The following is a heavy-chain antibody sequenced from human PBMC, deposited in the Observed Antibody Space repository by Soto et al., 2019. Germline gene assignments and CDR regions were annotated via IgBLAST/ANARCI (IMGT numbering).Heavy chain of an antibody. CDR3: ARDSGYSYGASFDY. CDR1: GVSISSYY. Sequence: QVQLQESGPGLVKPSETLSLTCTVSGVSISSYYWNWIRQPAGKGLEWIGRNFNRGSANYNPSLKSRVTVSIDTSKNQFSLKLSSVTAADTAVYYCARDSGYSYGASFDYWGQGTLVTVSS. D-gene: IGHD5-18*01. CDR2: NFNRGSA. V-gene: IGHV4-4*07. J-gene: IGHJ4*02.